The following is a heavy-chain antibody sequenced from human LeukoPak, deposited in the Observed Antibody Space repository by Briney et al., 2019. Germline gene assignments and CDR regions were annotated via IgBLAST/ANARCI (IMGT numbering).Heavy chain of an antibody. V-gene: IGHV3-23*01. CDR3: AKGIQSSIAVALDY. CDR1: GFTFSSYA. D-gene: IGHD6-19*01. J-gene: IGHJ4*02. Sequence: GGSLRLSCAASGFTFSSYAVSWVRQAPGKGLQWVSTFSARSGTTYYADSVKGRFTLTRDNSKTTLYLQMNSLRAEDTAVYYGAKGIQSSIAVALDYWGQGTLVTVSS. CDR2: FSARSGTT.